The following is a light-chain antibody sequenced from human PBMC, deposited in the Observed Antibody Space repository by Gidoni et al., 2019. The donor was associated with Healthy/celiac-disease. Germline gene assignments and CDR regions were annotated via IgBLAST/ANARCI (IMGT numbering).Light chain of an antibody. CDR3: QQYNTYPRT. CDR2: KAS. CDR1: QPMSPW. V-gene: IGKV1-5*03. Sequence: DIQMTQFPSNPAASVEDRVPITCRARQPMSPWVAWYQQKPWKAPKVLIYKASSLESGVPSRFSGSGSGTEFTLTISSLQPDDFATYYCQQYNTYPRTFGQGTKLEIK. J-gene: IGKJ2*01.